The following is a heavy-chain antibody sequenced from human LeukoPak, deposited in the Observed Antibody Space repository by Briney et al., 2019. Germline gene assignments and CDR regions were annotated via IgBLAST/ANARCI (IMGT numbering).Heavy chain of an antibody. J-gene: IGHJ4*02. V-gene: IGHV1-2*02. CDR1: GYTFTGYY. D-gene: IGHD3-22*01. CDR3: ARVQEYYDTSGYKAYFDY. Sequence: ASVKVSCKASGYTFTGYYMHWVRQAPGQGLEWMGWINPNSGGTNYAQKFQGRVTMTRDTSISTAYMELSRLRSDDTAVYYCARVQEYYDTSGYKAYFDYWGQGTLVTVSS. CDR2: INPNSGGT.